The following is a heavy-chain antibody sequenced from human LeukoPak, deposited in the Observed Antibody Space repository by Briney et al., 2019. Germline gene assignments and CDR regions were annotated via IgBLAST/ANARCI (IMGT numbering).Heavy chain of an antibody. J-gene: IGHJ4*02. CDR2: IYSGDSQT. CDR3: ARQWSATGETDY. D-gene: IGHD3-16*01. CDR1: GYSFKYW. V-gene: IGHV5-51*01. Sequence: GESLKISCKGSGYSFKYWIGWVRQMPGKGLEWMGIIYSGDSQTKYSPSFQGRVTISIDNSITTAYLQWSSLGASDTAMYYCARQWSATGETDYWGQGTLVTVSS.